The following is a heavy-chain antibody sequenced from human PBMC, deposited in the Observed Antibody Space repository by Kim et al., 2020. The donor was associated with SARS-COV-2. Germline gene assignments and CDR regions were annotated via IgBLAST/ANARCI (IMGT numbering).Heavy chain of an antibody. CDR2: ISSSSSYI. Sequence: GGSLRLSCAASGFTFSSYSMNWVRQAPGKGLEWVSSISSSSSYIYYADSVKGRFTISRDNAKNSLYLQMNSLRAEDTAVYYCARPDVDTAMGDYWGQGTLVTVSS. J-gene: IGHJ4*02. D-gene: IGHD5-18*01. CDR1: GFTFSSYS. V-gene: IGHV3-21*01. CDR3: ARPDVDTAMGDY.